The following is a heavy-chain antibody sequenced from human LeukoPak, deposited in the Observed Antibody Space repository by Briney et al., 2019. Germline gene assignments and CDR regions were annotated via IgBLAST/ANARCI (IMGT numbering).Heavy chain of an antibody. Sequence: SETLSLTCAVYGGSFSGYYWSWIRQPPGKGLEWIGEINHSGSTNYNPSLKSRVTISVDTSKNQFSLKLSSVTAADTAVYYCARAYSASVAAADIDWYFDLWGRGTLVTVSS. CDR3: ARAYSASVAAADIDWYFDL. J-gene: IGHJ2*01. D-gene: IGHD6-13*01. V-gene: IGHV4-34*01. CDR2: INHSGST. CDR1: GGSFSGYY.